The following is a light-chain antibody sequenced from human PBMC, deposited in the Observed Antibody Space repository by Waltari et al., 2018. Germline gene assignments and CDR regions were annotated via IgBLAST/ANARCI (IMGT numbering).Light chain of an antibody. Sequence: SYVLTQPPSVSVAPGKTARSSCGGNNIGDTNVHWYQQKPGQAPVLVVYYDNDRPSGIPARFSGSNSGDTATLTISRVEAGDEADYYCQVWDTSSDWVFGGGTKLTVL. V-gene: IGLV3-21*03. CDR2: YDN. J-gene: IGLJ3*02. CDR1: NIGDTN. CDR3: QVWDTSSDWV.